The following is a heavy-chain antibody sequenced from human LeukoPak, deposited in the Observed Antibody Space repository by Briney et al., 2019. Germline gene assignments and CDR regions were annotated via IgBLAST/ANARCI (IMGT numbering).Heavy chain of an antibody. D-gene: IGHD6-19*01. Sequence: GGSLRLSCAASGFTFSSYSMNWVRQAPGKGLEWVSSISSSSSYIYYADSVKGRFTISRDNAKNSLYLQMNSLRAEDTAVYYCAREDSSGWYYFDYWGQGTLVTVSS. V-gene: IGHV3-21*04. CDR3: AREDSSGWYYFDY. CDR1: GFTFSSYS. CDR2: ISSSSSYI. J-gene: IGHJ4*02.